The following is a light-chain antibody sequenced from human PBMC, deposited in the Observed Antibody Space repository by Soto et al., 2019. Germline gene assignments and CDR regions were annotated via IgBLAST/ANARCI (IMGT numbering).Light chain of an antibody. Sequence: QSALTQPASVSVSPGQSITISCTGTSRDVGSYNLVSWHQQHPGKAPKLMIYEGSKRPSGVSHRFSGSKSGNTASLTISGLQAEDEADYYCCSYAVGSTLVFGGGTKLTVL. CDR1: SRDVGSYNL. CDR2: EGS. V-gene: IGLV2-23*01. CDR3: CSYAVGSTLV. J-gene: IGLJ2*01.